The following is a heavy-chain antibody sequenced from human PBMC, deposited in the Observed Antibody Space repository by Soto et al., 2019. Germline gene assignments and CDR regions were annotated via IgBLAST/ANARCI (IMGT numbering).Heavy chain of an antibody. J-gene: IGHJ4*02. Sequence: PGGSLRLSCAASGFTFSSYAMHWVRQAPGKGLEWVAVMSYDGSNKYYADSVKGRFTISRDNFKNTLYLQMNSLRAEDTAVYYCARDRRSSFDYWGQGTLVTVSS. V-gene: IGHV3-30-3*01. CDR1: GFTFSSYA. CDR2: MSYDGSNK. CDR3: ARDRRSSFDY. D-gene: IGHD6-13*01.